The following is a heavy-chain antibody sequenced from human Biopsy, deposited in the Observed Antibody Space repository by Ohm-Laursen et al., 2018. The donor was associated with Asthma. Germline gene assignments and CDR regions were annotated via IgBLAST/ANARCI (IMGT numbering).Heavy chain of an antibody. CDR1: GFIFSNYA. CDR2: IWYDGSNK. CDR3: ARDPAGYYYFDY. Sequence: SLRLSCTASGFIFSNYALHWVRQAPGKGLEWVAVIWYDGSNKYYADSVKGRFTISRDNSKNTLYLQMNSLRAEDTAVYYCARDPAGYYYFDYWGQGTLVTVSS. V-gene: IGHV3-33*08. D-gene: IGHD3-22*01. J-gene: IGHJ4*02.